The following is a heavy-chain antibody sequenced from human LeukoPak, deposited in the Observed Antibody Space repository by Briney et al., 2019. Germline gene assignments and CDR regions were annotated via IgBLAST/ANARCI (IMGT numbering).Heavy chain of an antibody. Sequence: GASVKVSCKASGYTFTGYYMHWVRQAPGQGLEWMGWINPNSGGTNYAQKFQGRVTMTRDTSISTAYMELSRLRSDDTAVYYCARNPRRGQKYYFDYWGQGTLVTVSS. CDR2: INPNSGGT. V-gene: IGHV1-2*02. CDR1: GYTFTGYY. J-gene: IGHJ4*02. CDR3: ARNPRRGQKYYFDY. D-gene: IGHD3-10*01.